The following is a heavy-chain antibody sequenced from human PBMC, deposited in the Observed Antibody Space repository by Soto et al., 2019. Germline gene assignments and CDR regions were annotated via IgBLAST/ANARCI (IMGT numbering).Heavy chain of an antibody. CDR3: ARGGYSGYDINYYGMDV. Sequence: GSLRLSCAASGFTFSSYAMSWVRQAPGKGLEWVSAISSSSSTIYYADSVKGRFTISRDNAKNSLYLQMNSLRDEDTAVYYCARGGYSGYDINYYGMDVWGQGTTVTVSS. J-gene: IGHJ6*02. CDR1: GFTFSSYA. V-gene: IGHV3-48*02. CDR2: ISSSSSTI. D-gene: IGHD5-12*01.